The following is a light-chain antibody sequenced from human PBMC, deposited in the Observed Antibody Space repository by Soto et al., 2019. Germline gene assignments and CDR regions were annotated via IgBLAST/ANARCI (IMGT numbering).Light chain of an antibody. V-gene: IGLV1-51*01. Sequence: QSVMTQPPSVSAAPGQTVTISCSGSSSNIGGNSVSWYQQLPGTAPKLLIYDDNKRPSGMPDRFSGSKSGTSATLGITGFQTGDEAEYYCGSWDSSLSAYVFGTGTKLTVL. CDR3: GSWDSSLSAYV. CDR2: DDN. CDR1: SSNIGGNS. J-gene: IGLJ1*01.